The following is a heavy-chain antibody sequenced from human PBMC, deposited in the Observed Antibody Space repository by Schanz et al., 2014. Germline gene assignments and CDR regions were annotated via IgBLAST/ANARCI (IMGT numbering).Heavy chain of an antibody. J-gene: IGHJ4*01. V-gene: IGHV1-69*08. Sequence: QVQLVQSGAEVKKPGSSVKVSCKASGGTFSSYTISWVRQAPGQGLEWMGRIISILGTPNYAQEFQGRVTFTADKSARTVYSQLSNLTAKYTTVDYIAVGRLGPRPRGHGALVSVSS. CDR1: GGTFSSYT. CDR3: AVGRLGPRP. CDR2: IISILGTP.